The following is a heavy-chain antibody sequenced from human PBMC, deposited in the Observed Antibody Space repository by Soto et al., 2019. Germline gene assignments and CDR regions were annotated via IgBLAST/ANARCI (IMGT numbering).Heavy chain of an antibody. J-gene: IGHJ4*02. D-gene: IGHD6-6*01. Sequence: QVHLVQSGAEVKKPGASVKVSCKGSGYAFTTYGITWVRQAPGQGLEWMGWISAHSGNTNYAQKLQGRVTVTRDTSTSTAYMELRGLRSDDTAVYYCARGRDGDYWGQGELVTVSS. V-gene: IGHV1-18*01. CDR1: GYAFTTYG. CDR3: ARGRDGDY. CDR2: ISAHSGNT.